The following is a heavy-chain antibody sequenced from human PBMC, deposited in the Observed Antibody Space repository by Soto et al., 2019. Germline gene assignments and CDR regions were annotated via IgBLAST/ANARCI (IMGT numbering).Heavy chain of an antibody. D-gene: IGHD6-6*01. CDR3: ARLAQGRQLVRTRPYYYGMDV. J-gene: IGHJ6*02. V-gene: IGHV3-30-3*01. CDR2: ISYDGSNK. Sequence: VQLVESGGGVVQPGRSLRLSCAASGFTFSSYAMHWVRQAPGKGLEWVAVISYDGSNKYYADSVKGRFTISRDNSKNTLYLQMNSLRAEDTAVYYCARLAQGRQLVRTRPYYYGMDVWGQGTTVTVSS. CDR1: GFTFSSYA.